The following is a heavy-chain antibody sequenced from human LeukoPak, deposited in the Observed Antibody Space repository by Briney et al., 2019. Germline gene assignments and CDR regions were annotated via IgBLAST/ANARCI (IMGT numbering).Heavy chain of an antibody. V-gene: IGHV1-2*02. CDR2: INPNSGGT. D-gene: IGHD1-14*01. CDR1: GGTFSSYA. Sequence: ASVKVSCKASGGTFSSYAISWVRQAPGQGLEWMGWINPNSGGTNYAQKFQGRVTMTRDTSISTAYMELSRLRSDDTAVYYCARSVLGASTEDYWGQGTLVTVSS. CDR3: ARSVLGASTEDY. J-gene: IGHJ4*02.